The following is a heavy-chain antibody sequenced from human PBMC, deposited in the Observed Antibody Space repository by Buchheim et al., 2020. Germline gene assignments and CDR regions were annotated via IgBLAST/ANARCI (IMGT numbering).Heavy chain of an antibody. CDR2: INPSGGST. Sequence: QVQLVQSGAEVKKPGASVKVSCKASGYTFTSYYMHWVRQAPGQGLEWMGIINPSGGSTSYAQKFRGRVTMTRDTSTSTVYMELSSLRSEDTAVYYCASTSQTYYYDSSGYYGLGYWGQGTL. CDR3: ASTSQTYYYDSSGYYGLGY. CDR1: GYTFTSYY. J-gene: IGHJ4*02. D-gene: IGHD3-22*01. V-gene: IGHV1-46*01.